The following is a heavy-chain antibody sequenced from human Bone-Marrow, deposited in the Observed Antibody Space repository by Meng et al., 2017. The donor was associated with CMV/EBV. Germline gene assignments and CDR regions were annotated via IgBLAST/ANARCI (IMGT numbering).Heavy chain of an antibody. D-gene: IGHD3-3*01. Sequence: GESLKISCAASGFTFSSYGMHWVRQAPGKGLEWVSYISSSSSTIYYADSVKGRFTISRDNAKNSLYLQMNSLRAEDTAVYYCARDDLYYDFWSGYYPDAFDIWGQGTMATVSS. J-gene: IGHJ3*02. CDR1: GFTFSSYG. CDR2: ISSSSSTI. CDR3: ARDDLYYDFWSGYYPDAFDI. V-gene: IGHV3-48*04.